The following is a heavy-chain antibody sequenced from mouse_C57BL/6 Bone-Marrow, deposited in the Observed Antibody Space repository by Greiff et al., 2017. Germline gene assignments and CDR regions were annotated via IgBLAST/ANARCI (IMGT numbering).Heavy chain of an antibody. CDR1: GFNITDDY. Sequence: EVHLVESGAELVRPGASVKLSCTASGFNITDDYMHWVKQRPEQGLEWIGCIDPENGDTEYASKVQGKATIPADTSSNTAYLQLSNLTSEDTAVYYCTRDDCYPWFAYWGRGTVVTVSA. CDR2: IDPENGDT. CDR3: TRDDCYPWFAY. J-gene: IGHJ3*01. V-gene: IGHV14-4*01. D-gene: IGHD2-3*01.